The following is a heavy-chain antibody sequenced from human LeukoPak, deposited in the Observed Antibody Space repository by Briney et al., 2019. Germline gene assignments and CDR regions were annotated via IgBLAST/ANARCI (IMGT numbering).Heavy chain of an antibody. CDR1: GGSISSSSYY. D-gene: IGHD2-15*01. Sequence: SETLSLTCTVSGGSISSSSYYWGWIRQPPGKGLEWIGSIYYSGSTYYNPSLKSRVTISVDTSKNQFSLKLSSVTAADTAVYYCARVGGSERNFFRVYWGQGTLVTVSS. J-gene: IGHJ4*02. V-gene: IGHV4-39*07. CDR2: IYYSGST. CDR3: ARVGGSERNFFRVY.